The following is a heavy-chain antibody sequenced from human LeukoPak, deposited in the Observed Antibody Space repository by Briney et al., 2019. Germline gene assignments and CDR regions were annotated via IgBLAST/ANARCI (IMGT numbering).Heavy chain of an antibody. V-gene: IGHV4-39*01. J-gene: IGHJ4*02. CDR1: GGSISSSSYY. CDR2: IYYSGST. CDR3: ARHWSSDSSAWYGGGYYFDY. Sequence: SETLSLTCTVSGGSISSSSYYWGWLRQPPGKGLEWIGSIYYSGSTYYNPSLKSRVTISVDTSKNQFSLKLSSVTAADTAVYYCARHWSSDSSAWYGGGYYFDYWGQGTLVTVSS. D-gene: IGHD6-19*01.